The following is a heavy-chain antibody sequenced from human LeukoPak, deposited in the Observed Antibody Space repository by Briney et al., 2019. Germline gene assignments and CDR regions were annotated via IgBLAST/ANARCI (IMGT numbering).Heavy chain of an antibody. J-gene: IGHJ4*02. Sequence: ASVKVSCKASGYTFTTYGISWVRQAPGQGLEWMGLISAYNGNTNYAQKLQGRVTMTTDTSTSTAYMELRSLRSDDTAVYYCARVFHDSSGYYPYYFDYWGQGTLVTVSS. CDR1: GYTFTTYG. CDR2: ISAYNGNT. V-gene: IGHV1-18*01. D-gene: IGHD3-22*01. CDR3: ARVFHDSSGYYPYYFDY.